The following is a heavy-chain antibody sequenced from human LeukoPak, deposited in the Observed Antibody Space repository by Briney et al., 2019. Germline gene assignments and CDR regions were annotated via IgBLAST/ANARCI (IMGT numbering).Heavy chain of an antibody. CDR1: GYTFTGYY. Sequence: ASVKVSCKASGYTFTGYYVHWVQQAPGQGLEWMGWINPNSGGTNYAQKFQGWVTMTRDTSISTAYMELSRLRSDDTAVYYCAREGAAAGHIDYWGQGTLVTVSS. CDR2: INPNSGGT. CDR3: AREGAAAGHIDY. D-gene: IGHD6-13*01. V-gene: IGHV1-2*04. J-gene: IGHJ4*02.